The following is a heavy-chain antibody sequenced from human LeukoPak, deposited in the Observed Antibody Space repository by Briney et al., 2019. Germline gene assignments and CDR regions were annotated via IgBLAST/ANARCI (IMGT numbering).Heavy chain of an antibody. V-gene: IGHV3-11*01. CDR1: GFTFSDYY. J-gene: IGHJ3*02. D-gene: IGHD3-22*01. CDR2: ISSSGSTI. Sequence: GGSLRLSCAASGFTFSDYYMSRIRQAPGKGLEWVSYISSSGSTIYYADSVKGRFTISRDNAKNSLYLQMSSLRAEDTAVYYCARVGTMSRAFDIWGQGTMVTVSS. CDR3: ARVGTMSRAFDI.